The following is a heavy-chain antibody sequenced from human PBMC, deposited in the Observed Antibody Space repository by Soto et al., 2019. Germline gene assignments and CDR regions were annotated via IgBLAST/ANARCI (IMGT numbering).Heavy chain of an antibody. Sequence: SQTLSLTCVISGDIVSSNSAAWNWIRQSPSRGLEWLGRTYYRSKWYNDYAVSVKSRITINPDTSKNQFSLQLNSVTPEDTAVYYCAREYSRSWSKGGGSYYYYGMDVWGQGTTVTVSS. CDR1: GDIVSSNSAA. D-gene: IGHD6-13*01. CDR3: AREYSRSWSKGGGSYYYYGMDV. CDR2: TYYRSKWYN. J-gene: IGHJ6*02. V-gene: IGHV6-1*01.